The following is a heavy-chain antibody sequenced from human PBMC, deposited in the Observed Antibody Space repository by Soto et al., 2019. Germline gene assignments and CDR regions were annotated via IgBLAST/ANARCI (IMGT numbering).Heavy chain of an antibody. CDR2: INPNSGGT. D-gene: IGHD3-16*02. Sequence: QVQLVQSGAEVKKPGASVKVSCKASGYTFTGYYMHWVRQAPGQGLEWMGWINPNSGGTNYAQKFQGWVTMTRDTSISTTYMELSRLRSDDTAVYYGAREADYIWGSYRYYAFDIWGQGTMVTVSS. J-gene: IGHJ3*02. CDR3: AREADYIWGSYRYYAFDI. V-gene: IGHV1-2*04. CDR1: GYTFTGYY.